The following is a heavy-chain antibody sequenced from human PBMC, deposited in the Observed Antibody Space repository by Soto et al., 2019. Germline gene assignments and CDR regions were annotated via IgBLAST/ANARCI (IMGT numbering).Heavy chain of an antibody. D-gene: IGHD3-22*01. V-gene: IGHV5-10-1*01. CDR3: ARQIYDSDTGPNFQYYFDS. Sequence: PVLSLKISCKGSGYSFAGYWITWVRQKPGKGLEWMGRIDPSDSQTYYSPSFRGHVTISVTKSITTVFLQWSSLRASDTAMYYCARQIYDSDTGPNFQYYFDSWGQGTPVTVSS. CDR1: GYSFAGYW. CDR2: IDPSDSQT. J-gene: IGHJ4*02.